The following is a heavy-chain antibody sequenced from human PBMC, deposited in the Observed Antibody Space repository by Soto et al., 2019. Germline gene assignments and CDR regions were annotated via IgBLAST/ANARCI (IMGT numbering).Heavy chain of an antibody. D-gene: IGHD2-8*01. CDR1: GGSCLGYY. Sequence: SETLSLTCAVHGGSCLGYYWSWIRQPPGKGLEWIGEINHSGSTNYNPSLKSRVTISVDTSKNQFSLKLSSVTAADTAVYYCARRIVLMVYAKGGWFDPWGQGTLVTVSS. CDR2: INHSGST. V-gene: IGHV4-34*01. J-gene: IGHJ5*02. CDR3: ARRIVLMVYAKGGWFDP.